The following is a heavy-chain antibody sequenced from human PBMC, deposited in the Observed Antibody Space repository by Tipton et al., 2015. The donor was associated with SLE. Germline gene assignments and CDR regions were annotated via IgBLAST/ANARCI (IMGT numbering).Heavy chain of an antibody. CDR2: FSAYNGNT. CDR3: ATARDSCSGNAFDI. CDR1: GYTFSSYG. V-gene: IGHV1-18*01. J-gene: IGHJ3*02. Sequence: QLVQSGAEVKKPGASVKVSCKASGYTFSSYGITWVRQAPGQGLEWMGRFSAYNGNTNYAQKLQGRVTMTRDTSTTSAYMELRSLRSDDSAVYYCATARDSCSGNAFDIWGRGTIVPVSS. D-gene: IGHD2-15*01.